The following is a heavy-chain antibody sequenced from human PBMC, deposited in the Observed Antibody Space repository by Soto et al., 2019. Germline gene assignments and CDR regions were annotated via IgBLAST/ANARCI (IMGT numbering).Heavy chain of an antibody. CDR1: GFRISDAY. V-gene: IGHV3-53*01. CDR3: SRAAPFDV. J-gene: IGHJ6*02. Sequence: EVQVVESGGGLIQPGGSLRLSCAASGFRISDAYMTWVRQAPGKGLEWVSVMYSAGETYYAGSVRGRFTVSRDNSKNTMFLQMKSLSAEDTAVYYCSRAAPFDVWGQGTTVIVSS. CDR2: MYSAGET.